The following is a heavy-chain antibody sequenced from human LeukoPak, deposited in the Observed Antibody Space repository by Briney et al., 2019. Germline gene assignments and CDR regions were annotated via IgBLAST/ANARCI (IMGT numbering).Heavy chain of an antibody. CDR2: IHYSGST. J-gene: IGHJ4*02. D-gene: IGHD6-19*01. CDR3: ARHARVAVQTNHLDY. CDR1: GRSISSYY. Sequence: SETLSLTFTVPGRSISSYYWSSVRQPPGKGLGWIGYIHYSGSTNYNPSLKSRVPISVDTSKTQFSLKLSSVTAADTAVYYCARHARVAVQTNHLDYWGQGTLVTVSS. V-gene: IGHV4-59*01.